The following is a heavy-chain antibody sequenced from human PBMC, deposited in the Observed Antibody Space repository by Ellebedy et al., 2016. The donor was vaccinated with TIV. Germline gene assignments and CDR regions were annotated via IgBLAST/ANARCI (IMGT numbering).Heavy chain of an antibody. Sequence: ASVKVSCKASGDTFTSYYMHWVRQAPGQGLEWMGIINPSGGSTSYAQKLQGRVTMTRNTSTRAVYMELSSLRSEDTAVYYFASGFDNSGCLDYWGQGTLVTVSS. D-gene: IGHD3-22*01. V-gene: IGHV1-46*04. CDR1: GDTFTSYY. CDR2: INPSGGST. J-gene: IGHJ4*02. CDR3: ASGFDNSGCLDY.